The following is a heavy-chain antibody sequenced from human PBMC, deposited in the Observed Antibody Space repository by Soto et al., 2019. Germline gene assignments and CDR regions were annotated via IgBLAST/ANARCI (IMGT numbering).Heavy chain of an antibody. J-gene: IGHJ4*02. CDR3: AKMSWLGDPPGGDF. CDR1: GFTFSNSV. V-gene: IGHV3-23*01. D-gene: IGHD3-10*01. CDR2: ISGTGTSS. Sequence: EVQLLASGGGFIQPGGSLGLSCAASGFTFSNSVMAWVRQAPGKGLEWVSGISGTGTSSFYGDSVKGRFTVSRDNSKDTLYLHMSSLRADDTAIYYCAKMSWLGDPPGGDFWGQGTLVTVSS.